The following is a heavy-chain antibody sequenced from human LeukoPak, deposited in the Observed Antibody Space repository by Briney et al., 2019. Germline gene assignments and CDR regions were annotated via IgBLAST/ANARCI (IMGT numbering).Heavy chain of an antibody. J-gene: IGHJ4*02. D-gene: IGHD2-21*01. CDR1: GFTFSSYA. V-gene: IGHV3-23*01. Sequence: GGSLRLSCPASGFTFSSYAMSWGRQAPGKGLEWVSAISGSGGSTYYADSVKGRFTISRDNSKNTLYLQMNSLRAEDTAVYYCAKDPLEIEYHFDYWGQGTLVTVSS. CDR3: AKDPLEIEYHFDY. CDR2: ISGSGGST.